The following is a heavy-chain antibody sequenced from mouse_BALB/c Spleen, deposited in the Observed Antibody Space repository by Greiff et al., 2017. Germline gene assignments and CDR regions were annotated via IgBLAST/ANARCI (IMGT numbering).Heavy chain of an antibody. Sequence: EVKLVESGGGLVKPGGSLKLSCAASGFAFSSYDMSWVRQTPEKRLEWVAYISSGGGSTYYPDTVKGRFTISRDNAKNTLYLQMSSLKSEDTAMYYCARQANWAHYFDYWGQGTTLTVSS. CDR1: GFAFSSYD. CDR2: ISSGGGST. V-gene: IGHV5-12-1*01. D-gene: IGHD4-1*01. J-gene: IGHJ2*01. CDR3: ARQANWAHYFDY.